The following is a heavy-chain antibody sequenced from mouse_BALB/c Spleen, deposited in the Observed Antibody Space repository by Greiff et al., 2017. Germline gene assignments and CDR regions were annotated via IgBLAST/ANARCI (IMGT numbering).Heavy chain of an antibody. CDR1: GFTFSSFG. J-gene: IGHJ3*01. Sequence: EVQRVESGGGLVQPGGSRKLSCAASGFTFSSFGMHWVRQAPEKGLEWVAYISSGSSTIYYADTVKGRFTISRDNPKNTLFLQMTSLRSEDTAMYYCARGDFITTAWFAYWGQGTLVTVSA. CDR2: ISSGSSTI. CDR3: ARGDFITTAWFAY. D-gene: IGHD1-2*01. V-gene: IGHV5-17*02.